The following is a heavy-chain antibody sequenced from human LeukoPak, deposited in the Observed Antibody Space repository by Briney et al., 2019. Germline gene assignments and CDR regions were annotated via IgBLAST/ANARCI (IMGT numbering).Heavy chain of an antibody. J-gene: IGHJ6*03. CDR1: GYTFTGYG. D-gene: IGHD2-2*01. CDR2: ISAYNGNT. CDR3: ARAVRVPSPYYYYYMDV. Sequence: ASVKVSCKASGYTFTGYGITGVGRAPGQGLEGLGWISAYNGNTNYAQKLQGRVTMTTDTSTSTAYMELRSLRSDDTAVYYCARAVRVPSPYYYYYMDVWGKGTTVTISS. V-gene: IGHV1-18*01.